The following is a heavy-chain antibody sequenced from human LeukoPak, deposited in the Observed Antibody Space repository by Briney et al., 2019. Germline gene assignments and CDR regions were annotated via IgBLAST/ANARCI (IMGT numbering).Heavy chain of an antibody. D-gene: IGHD3-3*01. J-gene: IGHJ4*02. CDR3: AREPRYDFWSGYYGY. CDR1: GGSFSGYY. V-gene: IGHV4-34*01. CDR2: INHSGST. Sequence: PSXXLSLTCAVYGGSFSGYYWSWIRQPPGKGMEWIEEINHSGSTNYNPSLKRRVTISVDTSKNQFSLKLSSVTAADTAVYYCAREPRYDFWSGYYGYWGQGTLVTVSS.